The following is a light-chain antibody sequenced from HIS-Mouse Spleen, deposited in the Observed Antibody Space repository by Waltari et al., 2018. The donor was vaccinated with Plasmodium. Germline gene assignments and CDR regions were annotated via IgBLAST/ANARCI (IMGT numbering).Light chain of an antibody. CDR2: KVS. Sequence: VVMTQSPLSLPVTLGQPASISCRSSQSLLHSDGNTYLNWFQQRPGQSPRRLSYKVSNRGCGDPDRVSGSGSGTDFTLNMSRVEAEDVGVYYCMQGTHWPPYTFGQGTKLEIK. CDR3: MQGTHWPPYT. J-gene: IGKJ2*01. V-gene: IGKV2-30*02. CDR1: QSLLHSDGNTY.